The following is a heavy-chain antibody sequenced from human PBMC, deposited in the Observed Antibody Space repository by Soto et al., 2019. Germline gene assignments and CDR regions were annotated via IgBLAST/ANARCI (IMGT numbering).Heavy chain of an antibody. V-gene: IGHV3-23*01. CDR3: AKARDQQWVRLPFDY. CDR1: GFFFSSYT. J-gene: IGHJ4*02. Sequence: EVQLLESGGGLVQPGGSLRLSCVGSGFFFSSYTMTWVRQAPGKGLEWVSSFSATSENGYYADSVRGRFTISRDNSKNTLFLQMNSLTAEDTAMYYCAKARDQQWVRLPFDYWGQGILVIVSS. CDR2: FSATSENG. D-gene: IGHD6-19*01.